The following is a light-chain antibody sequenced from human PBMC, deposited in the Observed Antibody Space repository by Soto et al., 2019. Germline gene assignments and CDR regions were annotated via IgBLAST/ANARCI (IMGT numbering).Light chain of an antibody. V-gene: IGLV2-14*02. Sequence: QSALTQPASVSGSPGQSITISCTGTSSDVGSYNLVSWYQQHPGKAPKLMIYEGCNRPSGVSNRFSASKSGNTASLTISGLQAEDEADYYCTSYAGSNNRGVFGSGTKLTVL. CDR1: SSDVGSYNL. CDR2: EGC. CDR3: TSYAGSNNRGV. J-gene: IGLJ1*01.